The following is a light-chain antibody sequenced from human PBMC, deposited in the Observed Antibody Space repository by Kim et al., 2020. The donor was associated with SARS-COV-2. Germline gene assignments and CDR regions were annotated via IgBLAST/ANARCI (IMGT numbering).Light chain of an antibody. CDR3: QQYGSSPPWT. J-gene: IGKJ1*01. V-gene: IGKV3-20*01. CDR2: GAS. CDR1: QSVRSSY. Sequence: EIVLTQSQGTLSLSPGERATLSCRASQSVRSSYLAWYQQKPGQAPRLLIYGASYRATGIPDRFSGSGSGTDFTLTISRLEPEDFAVYYCQQYGSSPPWTFGQGTKVDIK.